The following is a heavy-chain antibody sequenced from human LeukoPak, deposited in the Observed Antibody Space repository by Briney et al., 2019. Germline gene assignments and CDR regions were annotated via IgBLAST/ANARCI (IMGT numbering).Heavy chain of an antibody. CDR3: ARKRRGYCSSTSFYEEDDY. Sequence: SETLSLTCTVSGGSISSYYWSWIRLPPGKGLEWIGYIYYSGSTNYNPSLKSRVTISVDTSKNQFSLKLSSVTAADTAVYYCARKRRGYCSSTSFYEEDDYWGQGTLVTVSS. CDR1: GGSISSYY. V-gene: IGHV4-59*01. J-gene: IGHJ4*02. CDR2: IYYSGST. D-gene: IGHD2-2*01.